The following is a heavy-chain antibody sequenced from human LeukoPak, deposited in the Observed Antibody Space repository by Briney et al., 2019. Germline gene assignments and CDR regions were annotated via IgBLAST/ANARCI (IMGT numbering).Heavy chain of an antibody. V-gene: IGHV3-21*01. CDR2: ITTSSSDI. J-gene: IGHJ6*03. Sequence: PGGSLRLSCAASGFTFSSYSMNWVRQAPGKGLEWVSSITTSSSDIYYADSVKGRFTISRDNAKNSLYLQMNSLRAEDTAVYYCARDWYTAERWTIYYSYYIDVWGKGTTVTVSS. CDR1: GFTFSSYS. CDR3: ARDWYTAERWTIYYSYYIDV. D-gene: IGHD4-23*01.